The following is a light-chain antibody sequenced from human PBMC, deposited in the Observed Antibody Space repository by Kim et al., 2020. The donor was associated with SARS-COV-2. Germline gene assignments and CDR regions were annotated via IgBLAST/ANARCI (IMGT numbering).Light chain of an antibody. V-gene: IGLV6-57*02. Sequence: GKTVIISCTGSRGSIARSYVQWYQQRPGSVPTIVIYEDNQRPSGVPDRFSGSIDSSSNSASLTISGLKTEDEADYYCQSYDSNNVIFAGGTKLTVL. CDR2: EDN. CDR3: QSYDSNNVI. CDR1: RGSIARSY. J-gene: IGLJ2*01.